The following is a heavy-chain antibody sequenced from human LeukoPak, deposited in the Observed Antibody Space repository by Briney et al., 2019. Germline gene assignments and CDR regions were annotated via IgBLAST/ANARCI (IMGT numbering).Heavy chain of an antibody. J-gene: IGHJ4*02. CDR1: GYTFTSNY. CDR2: IYPRDGST. CDR3: ARDQEGFDY. Sequence: ASVKVSCMASGYTFTSNYIHWVRQAPGQGLEWMGMIYPRDGSTSYAQKFQGRVTVTRDTSTSTVHMELSGPRSEDTAVYYCARDQEGFDYWGQGTLVTVSS. V-gene: IGHV1-46*01.